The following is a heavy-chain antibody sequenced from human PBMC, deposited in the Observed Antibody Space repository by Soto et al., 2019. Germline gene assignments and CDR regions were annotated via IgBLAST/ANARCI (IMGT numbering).Heavy chain of an antibody. CDR3: ARVGKGAPTCDY. CDR1: GFTFTDYS. V-gene: IGHV3-48*01. J-gene: IGHJ4*02. D-gene: IGHD1-26*01. Sequence: PGGSLRLSCVASGFTFTDYSMKWVRLAPGKGLECVSFISSGSTTIHYADSVRGRFTISRDNAKNSLFLQMNSLRAEDTGVYFCARVGKGAPTCDYWGQGTLVTVSS. CDR2: ISSGSTTI.